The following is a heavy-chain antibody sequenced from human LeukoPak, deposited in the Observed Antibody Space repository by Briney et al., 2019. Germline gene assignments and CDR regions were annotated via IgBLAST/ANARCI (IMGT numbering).Heavy chain of an antibody. D-gene: IGHD4-17*01. CDR2: IDHSGSA. CDR1: GGSSSGGSCA. Sequence: SETLSFTSAGSGGSSSGGSCARSWIGQPPGKVLEWSGYIDHSGSAYYNPSLKSRVTISVDRSKNQFSLKLSSVTTAATAVYSCARHKNTVTTLGCFDPWGQGTLVTVSS. CDR3: ARHKNTVTTLGCFDP. J-gene: IGHJ5*02. V-gene: IGHV4-30-2*01.